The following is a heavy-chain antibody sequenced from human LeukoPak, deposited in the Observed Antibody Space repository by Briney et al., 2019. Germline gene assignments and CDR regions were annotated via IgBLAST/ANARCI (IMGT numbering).Heavy chain of an antibody. D-gene: IGHD6-13*01. J-gene: IGHJ4*02. CDR1: GFTFSSYS. CDR2: ISSSSSYI. Sequence: GGSLRLSCAASGFTFSSYSMNWVRQAPGKGLEWVSSISSSSSYIYYADSVKGRFTISRDNAKNSLYLQMNSLRAEDTAVYYCAKDNVAAAGRYFDYWGQGTLVTVSS. V-gene: IGHV3-21*01. CDR3: AKDNVAAAGRYFDY.